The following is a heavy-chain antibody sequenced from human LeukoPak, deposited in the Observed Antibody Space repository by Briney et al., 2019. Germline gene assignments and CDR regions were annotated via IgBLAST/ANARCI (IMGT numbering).Heavy chain of an antibody. J-gene: IGHJ4*02. CDR3: ARKQQLVHNFDY. CDR2: ISGSGGST. D-gene: IGHD6-13*01. V-gene: IGHV3-23*01. CDR1: GFTFSSYA. Sequence: GGSLRLSCAASGFTFSSYAMSWVRQAPGKGLEWVSAISGSGGSTYYADSVKGRFTISRDNSKNTLYLQMNSLRAEDTAVYYCARKQQLVHNFDYWGQGTLVTVSS.